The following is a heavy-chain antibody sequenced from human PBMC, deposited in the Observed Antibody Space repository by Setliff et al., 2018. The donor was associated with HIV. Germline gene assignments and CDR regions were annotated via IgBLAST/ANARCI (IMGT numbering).Heavy chain of an antibody. CDR1: GGSLSGYS. V-gene: IGHV4-4*07. J-gene: IGHJ4*02. CDR3: ARGDPFTDFDS. D-gene: IGHD3-16*01. CDR2: FHATGVT. Sequence: SETLSLTCTVSGGSLSGYSWSWIRQAAGEGLEWVGRFHATGVTNYSPSLKSRVSMSIDKSKSQFSLKLSSVTAADTAVYYCARGDPFTDFDSWGQGTLVTVSS.